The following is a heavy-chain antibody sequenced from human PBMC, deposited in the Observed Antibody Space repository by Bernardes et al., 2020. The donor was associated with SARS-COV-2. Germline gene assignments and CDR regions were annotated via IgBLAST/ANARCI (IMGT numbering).Heavy chain of an antibody. CDR3: ARALEAVPTTVADYYYGMDV. V-gene: IGHV1-69*13. CDR1: GGTFSSYA. D-gene: IGHD6-19*01. J-gene: IGHJ6*02. Sequence: SVKVSCKASGGTFSSYAISWVRQAPGQGLEWMGGIIPIFGTANYAQKFQGRVTITADESTSTAYMELSSLRSEDTAVYYCARALEAVPTTVADYYYGMDVWGQGTTVTVSS. CDR2: IIPIFGTA.